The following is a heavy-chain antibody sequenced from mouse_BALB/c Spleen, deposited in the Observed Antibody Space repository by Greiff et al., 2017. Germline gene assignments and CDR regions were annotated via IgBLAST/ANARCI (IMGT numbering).Heavy chain of an antibody. Sequence: EVQRVESGPGLVKPSQSLSLTCTVTGYSITSDYAWNWIRQFPGNKLEWMCYISYSGSTSYNPSLKSRTSITRDTSKNQFFLQLNSVTTEDTATYYCARRLSNWDGFAYWGQGTLVTVSA. D-gene: IGHD4-1*01. V-gene: IGHV3-2*02. CDR1: GYSITSDYA. CDR3: ARRLSNWDGFAY. J-gene: IGHJ3*01. CDR2: ISYSGST.